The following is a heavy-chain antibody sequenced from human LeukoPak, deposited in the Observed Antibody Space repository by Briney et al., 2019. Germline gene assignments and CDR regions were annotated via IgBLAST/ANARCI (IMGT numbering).Heavy chain of an antibody. CDR3: ARRYGSGSYYKAVGY. CDR2: IYYSGST. V-gene: IGHV4-39*07. J-gene: IGHJ4*02. CDR1: GGSISSSSYY. D-gene: IGHD3-10*01. Sequence: SETLSLTCTVSGGSISSSSYYWGWIRQPPGKGLEWIGSIYYSGSTYYNPSLKSRVTISVDTSKNQFSLKLSSVTAADTAVYYCARRYGSGSYYKAVGYWGQGTLVTVSS.